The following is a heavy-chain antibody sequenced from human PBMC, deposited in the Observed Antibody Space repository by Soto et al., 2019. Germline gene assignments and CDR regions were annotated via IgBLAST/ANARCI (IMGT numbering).Heavy chain of an antibody. CDR1: GFTFSTYA. D-gene: IGHD6-6*01. Sequence: GGSLRLSCAASGFTFSTYAMNWVRQAPGKGLEWVSVITDNGNNKYYADSVKGRFTISRDNSKNTLYLQMNSLRAEDTAVYYCAKPPSASYYFDYWGQGTLVTVSS. CDR2: ITDNGNNK. V-gene: IGHV3-30*18. CDR3: AKPPSASYYFDY. J-gene: IGHJ4*02.